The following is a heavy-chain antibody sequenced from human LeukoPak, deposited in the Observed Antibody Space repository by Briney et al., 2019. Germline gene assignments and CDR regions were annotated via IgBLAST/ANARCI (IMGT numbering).Heavy chain of an antibody. D-gene: IGHD2-15*01. V-gene: IGHV4-31*03. Sequence: SETLSLTCTVSGGSISSGGYYWSWIRQHPGKGLEWIGYIYYSGITYYNPSLKSRITISVDTSKNQFSLKLSSVTAADTAVYYCARVGLAVVTFRGSAFDIWGQGTMVTVSS. CDR3: ARVGLAVVTFRGSAFDI. J-gene: IGHJ3*02. CDR1: GGSISSGGYY. CDR2: IYYSGIT.